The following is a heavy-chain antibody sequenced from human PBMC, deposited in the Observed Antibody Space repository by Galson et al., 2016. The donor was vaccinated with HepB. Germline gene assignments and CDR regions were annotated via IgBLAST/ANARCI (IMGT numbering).Heavy chain of an antibody. Sequence: QSGAEVKKPGESLKISCKASGYSFTSYWIGWVRQMPGKGLEWMGIIYPGDSDTTYSPSFQGQVTISADKSISTAYLQWSSLKASDTAMYYCARRSRSGYDSYYFDYWGQGTLVTVSS. J-gene: IGHJ4*02. CDR2: IYPGDSDT. CDR1: GYSFTSYW. D-gene: IGHD5-12*01. V-gene: IGHV5-51*01. CDR3: ARRSRSGYDSYYFDY.